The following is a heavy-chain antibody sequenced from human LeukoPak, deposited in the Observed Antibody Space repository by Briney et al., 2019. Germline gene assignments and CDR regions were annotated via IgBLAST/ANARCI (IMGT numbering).Heavy chain of an antibody. CDR1: GFTFSSYA. J-gene: IGHJ6*03. Sequence: GGSLRLSCAASGFTFSSYAMSWVRQAPGKGLEWVSGVSGADGTTYYADSAKGRFTISRDNSKSTLYLQMNNLRAEDTAVYYCAKHWSYCSTTSCFFNYYYYYMDVWGKGTTVTVSS. V-gene: IGHV3-23*01. D-gene: IGHD2-2*01. CDR2: VSGADGTT. CDR3: AKHWSYCSTTSCFFNYYYYYMDV.